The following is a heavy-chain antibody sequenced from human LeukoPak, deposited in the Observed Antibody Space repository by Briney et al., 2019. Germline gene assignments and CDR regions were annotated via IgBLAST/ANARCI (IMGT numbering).Heavy chain of an antibody. D-gene: IGHD3-3*01. Sequence: ASVKVSCKASGYTFTIYDINWVRQATGQGLEWMGWMNPNSGNTGYAQKFQGRVTTTRNTSISTAYMELSSLRSEDTAVYYCARGGFLEWLPLDYWGQGTLVTVSS. J-gene: IGHJ4*02. V-gene: IGHV1-8*03. CDR3: ARGGFLEWLPLDY. CDR2: MNPNSGNT. CDR1: GYTFTIYD.